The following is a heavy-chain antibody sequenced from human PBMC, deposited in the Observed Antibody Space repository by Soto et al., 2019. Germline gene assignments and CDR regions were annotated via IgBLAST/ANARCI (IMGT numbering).Heavy chain of an antibody. CDR2: TIPIVDRA. J-gene: IGHJ4*02. V-gene: IGHV1-69*08. CDR3: ARAVAGTSILDS. Sequence: QVQLVQSGAEMKKPGSSVKISCQASGGTFSTSTISWVRQAPGQGLEWMGRTIPIVDRAIYEHNFQGRVTMTADKSTDTVYLEMFSLRSDDTAVYYCARAVAGTSILDSWGQGTLVTVSS. CDR1: GGTFSTST. D-gene: IGHD6-19*01.